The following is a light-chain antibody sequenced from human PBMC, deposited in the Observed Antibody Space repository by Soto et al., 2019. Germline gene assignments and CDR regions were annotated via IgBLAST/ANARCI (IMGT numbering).Light chain of an antibody. Sequence: EVVLTQSPVTLSLAPGERATLSCRASQSVSGYLAWYQQKPGQAPRLLIYGASTRATGIPARFSGSGSGTEFTLTISSLQSEDFAVYYCQQYNNWPPITFGQGTRLETK. CDR2: GAS. V-gene: IGKV3-15*01. J-gene: IGKJ5*01. CDR1: QSVSGY. CDR3: QQYNNWPPIT.